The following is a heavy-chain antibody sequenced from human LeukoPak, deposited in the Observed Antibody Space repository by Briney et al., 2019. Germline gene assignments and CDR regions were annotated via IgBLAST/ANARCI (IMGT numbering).Heavy chain of an antibody. CDR3: AREGTSGTHLNGFDP. CDR2: IYGSGST. Sequence: SETLSLTSTHPGGSTSSSNWSTVWQPPGKGLEWIGHIYGSGSTNYNPSLKSRVTLSVDTAKNQFSLKLSSVTTADTAVYYCAREGTSGTHLNGFDPWGQGTLVTVSS. V-gene: IGHV4-59*01. CDR1: GGSTSSSN. J-gene: IGHJ5*02. D-gene: IGHD1-1*01.